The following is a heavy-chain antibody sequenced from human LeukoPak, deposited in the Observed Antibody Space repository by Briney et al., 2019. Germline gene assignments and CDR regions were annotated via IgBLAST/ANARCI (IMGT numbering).Heavy chain of an antibody. CDR3: ARAKVGATAGFDY. J-gene: IGHJ4*02. V-gene: IGHV1-2*02. D-gene: IGHD1-26*01. CDR1: GYTFTAYF. Sequence: ASVKVSCKASGYTFTAYFIHWVRQAPGQGLEWMGWINPNSGATHYEWNFQGRVTMTRDTSISTAYMELSSLRSDDTAVYYCARAKVGATAGFDYWGQGTLVTVSS. CDR2: INPNSGAT.